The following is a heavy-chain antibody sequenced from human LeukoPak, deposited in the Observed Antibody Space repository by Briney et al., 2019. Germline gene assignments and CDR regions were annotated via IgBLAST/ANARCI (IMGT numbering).Heavy chain of an antibody. D-gene: IGHD2-21*02. CDR1: GFTFNSYA. CDR2: LSGSGGSI. J-gene: IGHJ6*02. Sequence: GGSLRLSCAASGFTFNSYAMNWVRQAPGEGLGWVSSLSGSGGSIYYADSVKGRFTISRENSKNTLYLQMNSLRAEDTAVYYCAKSISPVVVTATAGMDVWGQGTRSPSP. V-gene: IGHV3-23*01. CDR3: AKSISPVVVTATAGMDV.